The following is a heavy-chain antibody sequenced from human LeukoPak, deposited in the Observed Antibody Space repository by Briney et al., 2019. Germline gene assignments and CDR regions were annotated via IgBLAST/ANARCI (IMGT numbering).Heavy chain of an antibody. CDR3: ARCASHSGYSYGYIAFDYMDV. D-gene: IGHD5-18*01. J-gene: IGHJ6*03. V-gene: IGHV1-18*01. CDR1: GYTFTSYG. CDR2: ISAYNGNT. Sequence: ASVKVSCKASGYTFTSYGISWVRQAPGQGLEWMGWISAYNGNTNYAQKLQGRVTMTTDTSTSTAYMELRSLRSDDTAVYYCARCASHSGYSYGYIAFDYMDVWGKGTTVTVSS.